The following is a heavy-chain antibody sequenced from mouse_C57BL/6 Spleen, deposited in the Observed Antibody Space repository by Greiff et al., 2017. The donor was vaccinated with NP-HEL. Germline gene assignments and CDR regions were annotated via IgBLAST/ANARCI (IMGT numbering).Heavy chain of an antibody. CDR2: INPSSGYT. V-gene: IGHV1-4*01. Sequence: VQVVESGAELARPGASVKMSCKASGYTFTSYTMHWVKQRPGQGLEWIGYINPSSGYTKYNQKFKDKATLTADKSASTAYMQLSSLTSEDSAVYYCARDYYGSLDYWGQGTTLTVSS. D-gene: IGHD1-1*01. CDR1: GYTFTSYT. CDR3: ARDYYGSLDY. J-gene: IGHJ2*01.